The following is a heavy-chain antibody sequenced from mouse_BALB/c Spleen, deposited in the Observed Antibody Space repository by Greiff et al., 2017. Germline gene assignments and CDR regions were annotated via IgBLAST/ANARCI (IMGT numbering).Heavy chain of an antibody. CDR3: ARRCDYDYYAMDY. Sequence: VQLQQSGPQLVRPGASVTISCKASGYSFTSYWMHWVKQRPGQGLEWIGMIDPSDSETRLNQKFKDKATLTVDTSSSTAYMQLSSPTSEDSAVYYCARRCDYDYYAMDYWGQGTSVTVSS. CDR2: IDPSDSET. V-gene: IGHV1S127*01. CDR1: GYSFTSYW. J-gene: IGHJ4*01. D-gene: IGHD1-1*01.